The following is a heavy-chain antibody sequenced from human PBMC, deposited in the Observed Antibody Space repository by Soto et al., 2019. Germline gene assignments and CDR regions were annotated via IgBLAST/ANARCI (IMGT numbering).Heavy chain of an antibody. CDR1: GGSLGRGFYY. CDR2: IYYTGTT. V-gene: IGHV4-31*03. Sequence: QVQVQESGPGLVEPSHTLSLNCTVSGGSLGRGFYYCSWFRHHPGKGLDCIASIYYTGTTYYNPSRTSRLTISLDTSNPHFSLALISVTAADTAVYYCTRSLDRAKSGFWCPGTLVTVSS. D-gene: IGHD5-18*01. CDR3: TRSLDRAKSGF. J-gene: IGHJ4*01.